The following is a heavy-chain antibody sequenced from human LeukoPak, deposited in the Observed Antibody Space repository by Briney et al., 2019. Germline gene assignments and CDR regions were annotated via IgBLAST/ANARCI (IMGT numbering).Heavy chain of an antibody. V-gene: IGHV5-51*01. Sequence: GESLKISCKGSGYRFTSYWIGWVRQMPGKGLEWMGVIYPNDSDTRYSPSFQGQVTISADKSSSTAYLQWSSLKASDTAMYYCARHKPAATDYWGQGTLIAVSS. CDR3: ARHKPAATDY. D-gene: IGHD6-13*01. CDR1: GYRFTSYW. J-gene: IGHJ4*02. CDR2: IYPNDSDT.